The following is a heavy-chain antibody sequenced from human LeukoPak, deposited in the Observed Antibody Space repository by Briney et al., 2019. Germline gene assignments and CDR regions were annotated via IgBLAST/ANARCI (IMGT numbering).Heavy chain of an antibody. CDR1: GFTFSSYA. Sequence: PGRSLRLSCAASGFTFSSYAMHWVRQAPGKGLEWVAVISYDGSNKYYADSVKGRFTISRDNSKNTLYLQMNSLRAEDTAVYYCAKEWTTVDRDAFDIWGQGTMVTVSS. V-gene: IGHV3-30-3*01. J-gene: IGHJ3*02. CDR3: AKEWTTVDRDAFDI. CDR2: ISYDGSNK. D-gene: IGHD4-23*01.